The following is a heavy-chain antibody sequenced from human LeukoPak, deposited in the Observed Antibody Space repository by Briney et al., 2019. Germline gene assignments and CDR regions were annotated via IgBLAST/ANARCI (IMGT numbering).Heavy chain of an antibody. D-gene: IGHD2-2*01. CDR3: ARDSGLGYCSTTSCSYGLDV. J-gene: IGHJ6*02. CDR2: IQYSGST. Sequence: SETLSLTCTVSDGSISNYYWTWIRQPPGKGLEWIGNIQYSGSTNFNPSLKSRVTVSVDTSKNQVSLKLRSVTAADTAVYYCARDSGLGYCSTTSCSYGLDVWGQGTTVFVS. V-gene: IGHV4-59*01. CDR1: DGSISNYY.